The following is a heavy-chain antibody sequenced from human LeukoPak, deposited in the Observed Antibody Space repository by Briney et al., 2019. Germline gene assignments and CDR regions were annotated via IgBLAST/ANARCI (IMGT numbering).Heavy chain of an antibody. CDR3: ARGPYYDFWSGYRSPFDY. V-gene: IGHV4-34*01. CDR1: GGSFSGYY. D-gene: IGHD3-3*01. J-gene: IGHJ4*02. Sequence: SETLSLTCAVYGGSFSGYYWSWIRQPPGKRLEWIGEINHSGSTNYNPSLKSRVTISVDTSKNQFSLKLSSATAADTAVYYCARGPYYDFWSGYRSPFDYWGQGTLVTVSS. CDR2: INHSGST.